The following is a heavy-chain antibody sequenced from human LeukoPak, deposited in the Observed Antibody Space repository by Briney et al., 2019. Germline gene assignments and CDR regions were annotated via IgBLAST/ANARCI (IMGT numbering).Heavy chain of an antibody. Sequence: PGGSLILSCAASGFTFSSYSMNWVRQAPGKGLEWVSSISSSSSYIYYADSVKGRFTISRDNAKNSLYLQMNSLRAEDTAVYYCARDWMGSSSHWFDPWGQGTLVTVSS. V-gene: IGHV3-21*01. CDR1: GFTFSSYS. D-gene: IGHD6-6*01. CDR2: ISSSSSYI. CDR3: ARDWMGSSSHWFDP. J-gene: IGHJ5*02.